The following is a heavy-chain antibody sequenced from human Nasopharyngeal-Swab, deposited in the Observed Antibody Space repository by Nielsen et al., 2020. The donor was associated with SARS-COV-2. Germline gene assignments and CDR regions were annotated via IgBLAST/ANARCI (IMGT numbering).Heavy chain of an antibody. J-gene: IGHJ4*02. Sequence: WVRQAPGQGLEWMGWINPNSGGTNYAQKFQGRVTMTRDTSITTAYMGLSRLRSDDTAVYYCARDPGSSWPHYFDFWGQGTLVTVSS. CDR3: ARDPGSSWPHYFDF. CDR2: INPNSGGT. D-gene: IGHD6-13*01. V-gene: IGHV1-2*02.